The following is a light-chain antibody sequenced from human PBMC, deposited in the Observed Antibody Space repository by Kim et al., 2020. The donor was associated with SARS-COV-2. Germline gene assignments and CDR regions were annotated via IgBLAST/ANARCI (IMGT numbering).Light chain of an antibody. CDR1: RGSCASSY. Sequence: GGTVPRPPTRGRGSCASSYVHWFQQRPGSVPTTVIFEDYQRPSGVPDRFSGSVDSSSNSASLTISGLQTEDEGNYYCQSYDDTNVVFGGGTQLTVL. CDR2: EDY. J-gene: IGLJ3*02. CDR3: QSYDDTNVV. V-gene: IGLV6-57*03.